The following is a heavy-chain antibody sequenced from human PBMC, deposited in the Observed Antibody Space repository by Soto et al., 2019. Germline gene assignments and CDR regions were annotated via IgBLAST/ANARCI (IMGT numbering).Heavy chain of an antibody. Sequence: EVQLVESRGGLVKPGGSLRLSCAASGFTFSSYSMNWVRQAPGKGLEWVSSISSSSSYIYYADSVKGRFTISRDNAKNSLYLQMNSLRAEDTAVYYCARARIAAAGWFDPWGQGTLVTVSS. D-gene: IGHD6-13*01. CDR3: ARARIAAAGWFDP. CDR2: ISSSSSYI. V-gene: IGHV3-21*01. J-gene: IGHJ5*02. CDR1: GFTFSSYS.